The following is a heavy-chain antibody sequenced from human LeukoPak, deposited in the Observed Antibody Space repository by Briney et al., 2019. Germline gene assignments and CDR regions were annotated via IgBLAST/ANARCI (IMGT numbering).Heavy chain of an antibody. CDR1: GYFFTNYW. CDR2: IYPGVSNT. CDR3: ARPRRGDYRFNDAFDI. J-gene: IGHJ3*02. V-gene: IGHV5-51*01. D-gene: IGHD4-17*01. Sequence: GESLKISCKGSGYFFTNYWIGWVRQMPGKGLEWMGIIYPGVSNTRYSPSFEGQVTISADKSISTAYLQWSSLKASDTAMYYCARPRRGDYRFNDAFDIWGQGTMVTVSS.